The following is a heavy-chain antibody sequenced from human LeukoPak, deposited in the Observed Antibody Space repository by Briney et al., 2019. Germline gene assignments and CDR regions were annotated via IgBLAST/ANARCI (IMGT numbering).Heavy chain of an antibody. Sequence: PSETLSLTCTVSGDSISSGYYWGWIRQPPGKGLEWIGSIYHSGSTYYNPSLKSRVTISVDTSKNQFSLKLSSVTAADTAVYYCARSDYYDSSGHSWGQGTLVTVSS. J-gene: IGHJ4*02. CDR1: GDSISSGYY. CDR3: ARSDYYDSSGHS. CDR2: IYHSGST. D-gene: IGHD3-22*01. V-gene: IGHV4-38-2*02.